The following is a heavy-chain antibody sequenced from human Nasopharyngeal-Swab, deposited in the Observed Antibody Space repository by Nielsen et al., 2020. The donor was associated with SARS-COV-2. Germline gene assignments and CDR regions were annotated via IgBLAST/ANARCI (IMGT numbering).Heavy chain of an antibody. V-gene: IGHV3-74*01. Sequence: GGSLRLSCAASGFTVSLYWMHWVRQAPRKGLEWVSRIKSDESSTAYADSVKGRFIISRNNAENTYYLRLNSLRAEDTAVYYCATTAGGYSYASWGQGTLVTVSS. J-gene: IGHJ5*02. CDR3: ATTAGGYSYAS. CDR2: IKSDESST. D-gene: IGHD5-18*01. CDR1: GFTVSLYW.